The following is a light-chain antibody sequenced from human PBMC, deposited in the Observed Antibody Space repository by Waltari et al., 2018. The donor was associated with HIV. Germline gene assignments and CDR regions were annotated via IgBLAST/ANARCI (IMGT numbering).Light chain of an antibody. CDR3: QSYDSTLTGV. Sequence: QSVLTQPPSVSGSPGQTVTISCSGSSSPIGAGFVVHWYQHLPGSAPKLLIYNNFHRPSVVPDRFSGSKSGTSASLAITGLQAVDEADYYCQSYDSTLTGVFGGGTKLTVL. J-gene: IGLJ3*02. V-gene: IGLV1-40*01. CDR2: NNF. CDR1: SSPIGAGFV.